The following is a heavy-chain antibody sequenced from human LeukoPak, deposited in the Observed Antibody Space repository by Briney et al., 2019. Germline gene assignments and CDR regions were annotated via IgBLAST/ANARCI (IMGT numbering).Heavy chain of an antibody. Sequence: SETLSLTCTVSGYSISSGYYWGWIRQPPGKGLEWIGSIYHSGSTYYNPSLKSRVTISVDTSKNQFSLKLSSVTAADTAVYYCAGVNYLAPFDYWGQGTLVTVSS. D-gene: IGHD1-7*01. CDR1: GYSISSGYY. CDR2: IYHSGST. J-gene: IGHJ4*02. V-gene: IGHV4-38-2*02. CDR3: AGVNYLAPFDY.